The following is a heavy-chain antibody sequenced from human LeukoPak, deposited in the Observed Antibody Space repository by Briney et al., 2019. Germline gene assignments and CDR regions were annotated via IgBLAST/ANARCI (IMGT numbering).Heavy chain of an antibody. V-gene: IGHV3-30-3*01. CDR2: ISYDGSNK. Sequence: GRSLRLSCAASGFTFSSYAMHWVRQAPGKGLEWVAVISYDGSNKYYADSVKGRFTISRDTSKNSLYLQMNFLRSEDTAFYSCAKGRRDDSFYGTFGSWGRGTPVAVSS. D-gene: IGHD2-2*01. J-gene: IGHJ4*02. CDR3: AKGRRDDSFYGTFGS. CDR1: GFTFSSYA.